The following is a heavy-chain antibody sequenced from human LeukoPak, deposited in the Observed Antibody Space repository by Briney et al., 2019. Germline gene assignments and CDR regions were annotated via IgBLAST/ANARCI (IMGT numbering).Heavy chain of an antibody. V-gene: IGHV3-30*02. CDR1: GFTFRSYG. J-gene: IGHJ4*02. CDR3: AKDGIFFHYYDSSGYSHLDS. D-gene: IGHD3-22*01. CDR2: IQYDGTNK. Sequence: PGGSLRLSCAASGFTFRSYGMYWVRQAPGKGLEWVALIQYDGTNKYYADSVKGRFTISRDNSKNTLYLQMNSLRAEDTAVYYCAKDGIFFHYYDSSGYSHLDSWGQGTQVTVSS.